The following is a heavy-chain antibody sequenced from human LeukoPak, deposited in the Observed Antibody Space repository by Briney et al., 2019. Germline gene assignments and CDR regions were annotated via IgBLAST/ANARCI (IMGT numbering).Heavy chain of an antibody. Sequence: GRSLRLSCAASGFTFSSYAMHWVRQAPGKGLEWVAVISYDGSNKCYADSVKGRFTISRDNSKNTLYLQMNSLRAEDTAVYYCARVPKGNRFDPWGQGTLVTVSS. V-gene: IGHV3-30*01. CDR1: GFTFSSYA. J-gene: IGHJ5*02. CDR3: ARVPKGNRFDP. CDR2: ISYDGSNK.